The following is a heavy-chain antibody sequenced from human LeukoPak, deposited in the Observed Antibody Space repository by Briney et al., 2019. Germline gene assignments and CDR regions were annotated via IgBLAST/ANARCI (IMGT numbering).Heavy chain of an antibody. D-gene: IGHD3-3*01. J-gene: IGHJ5*02. V-gene: IGHV4-4*07. Sequence: SETLSLTCTVSGGSINSYWSWIRQPAGKGLEWIGRISGSGITTYNPSLKSRLSISIDTSTNQFSLKLSSVTAADTALYYCARVGNPLVTVFAWFDPWGQGTLVTVSS. CDR1: GGSINSY. CDR2: ISGSGIT. CDR3: ARVGNPLVTVFAWFDP.